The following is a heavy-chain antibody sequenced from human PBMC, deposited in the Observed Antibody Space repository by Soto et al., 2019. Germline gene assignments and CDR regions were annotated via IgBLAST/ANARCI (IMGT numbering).Heavy chain of an antibody. CDR2: IYYSGST. V-gene: IGHV4-59*08. D-gene: IGHD6-13*01. Sequence: PSETLSLTCTVSGGSISSYFWSWIRQPPGKGLEWIGIIYYSGSTNYNPSLKSRVTISVDTSKNQFSLKLSSVTAADTAVYYCARLIAAAGGNRAYWGQGTLVTVSS. CDR3: ARLIAAAGGNRAY. CDR1: GGSISSYF. J-gene: IGHJ4*02.